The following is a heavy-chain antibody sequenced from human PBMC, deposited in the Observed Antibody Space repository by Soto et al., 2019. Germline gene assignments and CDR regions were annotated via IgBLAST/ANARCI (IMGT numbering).Heavy chain of an antibody. CDR1: GDSITGYY. D-gene: IGHD3-9*01. Sequence: SETLSLTCNVSGDSITGYYWGWIRQPPGKGLEWIGSIIYSSGSTNYSPSLKSRVTISLDTSKNQFSPKLSPVTAADTAVYYCARGNFYYDSLTGFYPGYYFDYWGQGTRVTVSS. J-gene: IGHJ4*02. V-gene: IGHV4-59*01. CDR2: IIYSSGST. CDR3: ARGNFYYDSLTGFYPGYYFDY.